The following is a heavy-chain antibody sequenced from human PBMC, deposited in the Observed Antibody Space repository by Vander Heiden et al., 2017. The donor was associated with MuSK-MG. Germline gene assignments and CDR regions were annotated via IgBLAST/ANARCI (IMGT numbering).Heavy chain of an antibody. CDR3: ARLSGGGTLWYGAGALGH. Sequence: QLQLHESGPGLVKPSETLSLTCAVSGGSISSSSYYLGWVRQPPWQGLEWIGSIYYRGSTDYNPALKRRVTRSVDTAKNQFSLKLSSGTAADTAMYYGARLSGGGTLWYGAGALGHWGQGTLVTVSS. CDR2: IYYRGST. D-gene: IGHD3-10*01. CDR1: GGSISSSSYY. J-gene: IGHJ1*01. V-gene: IGHV4-39*01.